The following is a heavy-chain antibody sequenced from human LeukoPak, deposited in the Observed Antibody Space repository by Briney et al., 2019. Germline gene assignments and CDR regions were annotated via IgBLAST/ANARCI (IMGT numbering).Heavy chain of an antibody. Sequence: PGGSLRLSCAASALTFSSFWMDSGRQAPGKGLVWVSRINIDGSGTTYADSVKGRFTNSRDNAKNTLYLQMSSLRVEYTAVYYCARVRPGYYYMDVWGKGNTGTVSS. D-gene: IGHD7-27*01. CDR1: ALTFSSFW. CDR3: ARVRPGYYYMDV. CDR2: INIDGSGT. J-gene: IGHJ6*03. V-gene: IGHV3-74*01.